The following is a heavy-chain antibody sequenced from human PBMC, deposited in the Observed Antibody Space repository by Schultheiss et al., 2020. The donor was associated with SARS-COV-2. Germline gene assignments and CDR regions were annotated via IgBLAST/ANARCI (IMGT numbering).Heavy chain of an antibody. CDR3: ARDSYDIFTGPLGMDV. Sequence: SETLSLTCTVSDGSIRNYFWTWIRQPPGKGLEWIGNIYYSGNTNYNPSLTSRVTISVDTSKNQFSLNLTSVTAADTAVYYCARDSYDIFTGPLGMDVWGQGTTVTVSS. V-gene: IGHV4-59*12. CDR2: IYYSGNT. CDR1: DGSIRNYF. J-gene: IGHJ6*02. D-gene: IGHD3-9*01.